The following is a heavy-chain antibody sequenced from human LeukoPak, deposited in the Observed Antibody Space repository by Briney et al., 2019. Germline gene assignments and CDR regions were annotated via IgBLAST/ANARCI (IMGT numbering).Heavy chain of an antibody. CDR3: ARPRRTSTALDHNLDY. V-gene: IGHV3-30*04. J-gene: IGHJ4*01. Sequence: GGSLRLSCAASGFTLNAYSVYWVRLAPGKGLEWVTLISYDGIDKYYANFVKGRFTISRDSSKNTLDLQMNSVRPEDTAVYYCARPRRTSTALDHNLDYWGHGAQVTVSS. D-gene: IGHD5-18*01. CDR1: GFTLNAYS. CDR2: ISYDGIDK.